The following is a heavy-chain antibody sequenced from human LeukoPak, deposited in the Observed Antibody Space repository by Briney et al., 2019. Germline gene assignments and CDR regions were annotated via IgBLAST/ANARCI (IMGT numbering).Heavy chain of an antibody. V-gene: IGHV4-61*02. CDR2: SGGT. CDR1: GVSISSGSYY. D-gene: IGHD5-24*01. Sequence: TLSLSCTVSGVSISSGSYYWSWVRHPAGKGLEWIRRSGGTNYNPSLKSRVTISIDTSKNQFTLKLSSVTAADTAVYYCARVHDGYNYAFDYWVQGTLVTVSS. J-gene: IGHJ4*02. CDR3: ARVHDGYNYAFDY.